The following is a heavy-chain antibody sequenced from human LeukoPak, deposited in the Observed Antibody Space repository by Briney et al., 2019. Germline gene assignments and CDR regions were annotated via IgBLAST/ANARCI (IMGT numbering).Heavy chain of an antibody. Sequence: SETLSLTCTVSGGSISSYYWSWVRQPPGKGLEWIGDIYYAGSTKNYNTSLKRRVTISGDTSNNPFYLQMTCVSAADAAVYYCARGPWDIYRGAAFDIWGQGTMVTVSS. J-gene: IGHJ3*02. D-gene: IGHD1-26*01. CDR1: GGSISSYY. CDR3: ARGPWDIYRGAAFDI. CDR2: IYYAGST. V-gene: IGHV4-59*01.